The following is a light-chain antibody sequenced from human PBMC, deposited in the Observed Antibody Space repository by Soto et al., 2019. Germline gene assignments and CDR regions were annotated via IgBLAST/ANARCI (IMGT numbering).Light chain of an antibody. Sequence: IQLTQSPSSLSASVGDRVTITCRASQGIGSYLAWYQQKPAKAPNLLIYAASTSQSGVPSRFSGSGSGTDFTLIISSLQPEDFATYYCQQVNSYPLTFGGGTKVEI. CDR1: QGIGSY. CDR3: QQVNSYPLT. J-gene: IGKJ4*01. CDR2: AAS. V-gene: IGKV1-9*01.